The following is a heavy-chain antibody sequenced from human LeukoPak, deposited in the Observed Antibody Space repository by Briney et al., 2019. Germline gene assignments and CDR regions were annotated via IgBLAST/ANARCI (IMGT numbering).Heavy chain of an antibody. CDR2: INPNSGGT. D-gene: IGHD3-3*01. J-gene: IGHJ4*02. CDR1: GYTFAGYY. CDR3: ARVPYYDFWSGYPWYYFDY. V-gene: IGHV1-2*02. Sequence: GASVTVSCKASGYTFAGYYMHWVRQAPGQGLEWMGWINPNSGGTNYAQKFQGRVTMTRDTSISTAYMELSRLRYDDTAVYYCARVPYYDFWSGYPWYYFDYWGQGTLVTVSS.